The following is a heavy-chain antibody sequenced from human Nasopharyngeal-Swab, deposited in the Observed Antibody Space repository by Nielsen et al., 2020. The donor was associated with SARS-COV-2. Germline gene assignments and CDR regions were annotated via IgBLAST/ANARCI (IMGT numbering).Heavy chain of an antibody. CDR2: ISWNSGST. V-gene: IGHV3-9*01. Sequence: WIRQPPGKGLEWVSGISWNSGSTGYADSVKGRFTISRDNAKNSLYLQMNSLRAEDTAVYYCAREDGSGSPFDSWGQGTLVTVSS. CDR3: AREDGSGSPFDS. J-gene: IGHJ4*02. D-gene: IGHD2-15*01.